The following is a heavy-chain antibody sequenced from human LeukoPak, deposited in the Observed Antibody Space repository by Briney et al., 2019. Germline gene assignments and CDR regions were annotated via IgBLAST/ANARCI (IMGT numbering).Heavy chain of an antibody. D-gene: IGHD6-19*01. Sequence: GASVKVSCKASGYTFTGYYMHWVRQAPGQGREWMGRINPKSGGTNYAQKFQGRVTMTRDTSISTAYMELSRLRSDDTAVYYCARGGIAVGGTEKIFDYWGQGTLVTVSS. CDR2: INPKSGGT. CDR1: GYTFTGYY. CDR3: ARGGIAVGGTEKIFDY. J-gene: IGHJ4*02. V-gene: IGHV1-2*06.